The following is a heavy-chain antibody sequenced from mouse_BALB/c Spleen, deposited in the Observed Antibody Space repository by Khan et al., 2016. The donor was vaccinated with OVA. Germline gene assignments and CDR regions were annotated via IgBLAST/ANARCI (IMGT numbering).Heavy chain of an antibody. V-gene: IGHV1-85*01. CDR1: GYTFTSYD. J-gene: IGHJ3*01. D-gene: IGHD2-14*01. CDR2: MFPGDGST. Sequence: QVQLKQSGAELVKPGASVKLSCKASGYTFTSYDINWVRQRPEQGLEWIGWMFPGDGSTKYNENFKGKATLTTDKSSSTAYMQLSRLTSEDSGAYFCARGGYGGCAYGGQGTLVTVSA. CDR3: ARGGYGGCAY.